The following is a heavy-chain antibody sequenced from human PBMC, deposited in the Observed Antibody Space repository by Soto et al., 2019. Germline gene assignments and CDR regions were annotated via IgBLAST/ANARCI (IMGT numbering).Heavy chain of an antibody. CDR3: AREGRRVVEMATIFYYYGMDV. CDR2: IIPIFGTA. Sequence: GASVKVSCKASGGTFSSYAISWVRQAPGQGLEWMGGIIPIFGTANYAQKFQGRVTITADESTSTAYMELSSLRSEDTAVYYCAREGRRVVEMATIFYYYGMDVWGQGTTVTVSS. D-gene: IGHD5-12*01. CDR1: GGTFSSYA. V-gene: IGHV1-69*13. J-gene: IGHJ6*02.